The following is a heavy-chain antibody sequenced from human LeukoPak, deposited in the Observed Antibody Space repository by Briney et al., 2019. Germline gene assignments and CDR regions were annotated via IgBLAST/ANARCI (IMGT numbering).Heavy chain of an antibody. Sequence: ASVKVSCKASGYTFTNYDINWVRQATGQGLEWMGWMNPNSGDTGYAQKFQGRVTMARNTSISTAYMDLSSLRSEDTAVYYCARPRSADFYYFDYWGQGTLVTVSS. J-gene: IGHJ4*02. V-gene: IGHV1-8*01. CDR3: ARPRSADFYYFDY. CDR2: MNPNSGDT. D-gene: IGHD2-21*02. CDR1: GYTFTNYD.